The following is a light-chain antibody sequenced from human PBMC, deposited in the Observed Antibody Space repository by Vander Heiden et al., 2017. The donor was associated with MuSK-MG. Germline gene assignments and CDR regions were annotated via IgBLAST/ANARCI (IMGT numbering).Light chain of an antibody. CDR2: DTS. J-gene: IGKJ4*01. V-gene: IGKV1-33*01. Sequence: DIQMTQSPSSLSASVGDRVTITCQASQDISKFLNWYHQKPGKAPKLLIYDTSNFETGVPSRFSGSGSGTDFTVTISSLQPEAIGTYYCQKCGNLPLTFGGGTKVEIK. CDR1: QDISKF. CDR3: QKCGNLPLT.